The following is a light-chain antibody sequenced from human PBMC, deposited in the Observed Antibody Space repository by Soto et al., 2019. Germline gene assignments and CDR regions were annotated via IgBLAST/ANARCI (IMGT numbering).Light chain of an antibody. Sequence: EIVMTQSPATLSVSPGERATLSCRASESVSRYLAWYQQKPGQAPRLLIYGVPTRATGIPARFSGSGSGTEFTLTISSLQSEDFAVYYCKQYNKWPLTFGGGTKVDIK. J-gene: IGKJ4*01. V-gene: IGKV3-15*01. CDR3: KQYNKWPLT. CDR1: ESVSRY. CDR2: GVP.